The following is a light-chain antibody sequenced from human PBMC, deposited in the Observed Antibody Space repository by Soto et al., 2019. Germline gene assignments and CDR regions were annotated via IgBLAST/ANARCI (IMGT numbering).Light chain of an antibody. CDR1: SGHSSYA. J-gene: IGLJ3*02. V-gene: IGLV4-69*01. CDR2: LNSDGSH. Sequence: QAVVTQSPSVSASLGASVKLTCTLSSGHSSYAIAWHQQQPEKGPRYLMRLNSDGSHRRGDGIPDRFSVSSSGSERYLTISSLQSEDEADYSCQTWGTAIRVFGGGTQLTVL. CDR3: QTWGTAIRV.